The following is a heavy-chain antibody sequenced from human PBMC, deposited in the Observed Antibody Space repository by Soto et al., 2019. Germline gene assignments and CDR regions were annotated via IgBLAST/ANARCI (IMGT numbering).Heavy chain of an antibody. Sequence: QVQLVQSGAEVKKPGASVKVSCKASGYTFTSYYMHWVRQAPGQRLEWMGIINPSGGSTSYAQKLQGRVTMTRDTSTSTVYMELSSLRSEDTAVYYCARDRLILGGYYPSPHYYYYGMDVWGQGTTVTVSS. D-gene: IGHD3-22*01. V-gene: IGHV1-46*01. CDR2: INPSGGST. CDR3: ARDRLILGGYYPSPHYYYYGMDV. CDR1: GYTFTSYY. J-gene: IGHJ6*02.